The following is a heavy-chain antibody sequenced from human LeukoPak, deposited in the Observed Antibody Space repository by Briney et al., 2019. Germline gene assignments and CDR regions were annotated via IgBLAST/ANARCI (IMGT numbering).Heavy chain of an antibody. CDR3: ARDTYYYGSGTYNWFDP. V-gene: IGHV1-69*05. D-gene: IGHD3-10*01. Sequence: SVKVSCKASGGTFSSYAISWVRQAPGQGLEWRGGIIPIFGTANYAQKFQGRVTITTDESTSTAYMELSSMRSEDTAVYYCARDTYYYGSGTYNWFDPWGQGTLVTVSS. J-gene: IGHJ5*02. CDR2: IIPIFGTA. CDR1: GGTFSSYA.